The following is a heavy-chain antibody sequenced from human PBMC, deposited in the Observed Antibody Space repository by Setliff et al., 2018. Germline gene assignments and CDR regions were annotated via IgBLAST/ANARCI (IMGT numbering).Heavy chain of an antibody. CDR2: IIPILGIA. V-gene: IGHV1-69*10. CDR3: AADFPGGAFPFDY. J-gene: IGHJ4*02. Sequence: ASVKVSCKASGGTFSSYAISWVRQAPGQGLEWMGGIIPILGIANYAQKFQGRVTITADESTSTAYMEVSSLRSEDTAMYYCAADFPGGAFPFDYLGQGTMVTVSS. CDR1: GGTFSSYA. D-gene: IGHD2-8*02.